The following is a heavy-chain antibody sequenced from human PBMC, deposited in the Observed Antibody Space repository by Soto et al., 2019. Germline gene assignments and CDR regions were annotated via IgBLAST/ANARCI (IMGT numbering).Heavy chain of an antibody. Sequence: SLRLSCETSGFSFSVYGMHWVRQAPGKGLEWVAVIWYDASKQFYAASVEGRFTISRDNSKAILYLQMNSLRAEDTAVYYCAAWAEGATEVHWGQGTLVTVSS. V-gene: IGHV3-33*01. CDR3: AAWAEGATEVH. D-gene: IGHD2-15*01. CDR1: GFSFSVYG. CDR2: IWYDASKQ. J-gene: IGHJ4*02.